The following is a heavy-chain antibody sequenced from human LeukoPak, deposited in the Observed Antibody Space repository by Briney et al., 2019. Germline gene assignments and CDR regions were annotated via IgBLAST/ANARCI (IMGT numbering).Heavy chain of an antibody. CDR1: GFTFSNSA. CDR2: ISASGDTT. CDR3: AKGPEPTVTTLYYFDY. J-gene: IGHJ4*02. Sequence: PGGSLRLSCAASGFTFSNSAMTWVRQSPGKGLEWVSDISASGDTTHYADSVKGRFTISRDNSKHTLYLQMNSLRAEDTAVYYCAKGPEPTVTTLYYFDYWGQGTLVTVSS. V-gene: IGHV3-23*01. D-gene: IGHD4-17*01.